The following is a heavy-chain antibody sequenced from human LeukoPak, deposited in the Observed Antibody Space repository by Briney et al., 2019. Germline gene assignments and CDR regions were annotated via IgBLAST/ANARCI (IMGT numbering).Heavy chain of an antibody. Sequence: GESLKSSCKGSGYSFTSYWIGWVRHMPGKGLEWMGIIYPGDSDTTYSASFQGQGTTSADKSLSTAYLHWRSLWGSETAAHSCARQLLFYDSIGYSYWGERTLVTVSS. CDR2: IYPGDSDT. CDR3: ARQLLFYDSIGYSY. CDR1: GYSFTSYW. V-gene: IGHV5-51*01. J-gene: IGHJ4*02. D-gene: IGHD3-22*01.